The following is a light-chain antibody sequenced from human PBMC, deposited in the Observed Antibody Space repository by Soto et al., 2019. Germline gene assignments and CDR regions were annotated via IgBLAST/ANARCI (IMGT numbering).Light chain of an antibody. CDR1: QGISTS. CDR3: QQASSIPPPT. CDR2: AAS. Sequence: DIQLTQSPSLLSASVGDRVTITCRASQGISTSLAWFQQKPGKAPKLLIYAASTLQSGVPSRFSGSGSGTVFTLTISSLQPEDFATYFCQQASSIPPPTFGQGTRLEIK. J-gene: IGKJ5*01. V-gene: IGKV1-9*01.